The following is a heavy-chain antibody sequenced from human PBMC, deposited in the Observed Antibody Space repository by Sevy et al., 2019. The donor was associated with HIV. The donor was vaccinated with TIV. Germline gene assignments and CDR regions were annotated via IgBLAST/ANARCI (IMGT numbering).Heavy chain of an antibody. Sequence: GSLRLSCAASGFSFNNAWMSWVRQAPGKGLEWVGHIKTKTDGGTADYAAPVQDRFIISRDDSENIVFLQMNGLESEDTAVYYCTTDYGYYNSSGFNPDYFDYWGQGTLVTVSS. CDR2: IKTKTDGGTA. CDR3: TTDYGYYNSSGFNPDYFDY. CDR1: GFSFNNAW. V-gene: IGHV3-15*01. J-gene: IGHJ4*02. D-gene: IGHD3-22*01.